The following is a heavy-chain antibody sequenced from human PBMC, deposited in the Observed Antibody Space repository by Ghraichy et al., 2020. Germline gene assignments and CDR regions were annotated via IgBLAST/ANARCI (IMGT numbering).Heavy chain of an antibody. D-gene: IGHD4-23*01. V-gene: IGHV4-59*01. CDR2: IYYSGST. J-gene: IGHJ1*01. Sequence: SETLSLTCTVSGGSISSYYWSWIRQPPGKGLEWIGYIYYSGSTNYNPSLKSRVTISVDTSKNQFSLKLSSVTAADTAVYYCARAHPDGGKYAEYFQHWGQGTLVTVSS. CDR1: GGSISSYY. CDR3: ARAHPDGGKYAEYFQH.